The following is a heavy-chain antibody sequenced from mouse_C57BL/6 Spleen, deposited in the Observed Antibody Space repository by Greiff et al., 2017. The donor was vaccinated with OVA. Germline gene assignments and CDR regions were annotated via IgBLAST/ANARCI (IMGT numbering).Heavy chain of an antibody. D-gene: IGHD2-3*01. Sequence: QVQLQQSGAELVRPGASVKLSCKASGYTFTSYGIRWVKQRPGQGLEWIGEIYPRSGDTYYNEKFKGKATLTADKSSSTAYMELRSLTSEDSAVYFGAKGGYDGYYLFAYWGQGTLVTVS. V-gene: IGHV1-81*01. CDR1: GYTFTSYG. CDR2: IYPRSGDT. CDR3: AKGGYDGYYLFAY. J-gene: IGHJ3*01.